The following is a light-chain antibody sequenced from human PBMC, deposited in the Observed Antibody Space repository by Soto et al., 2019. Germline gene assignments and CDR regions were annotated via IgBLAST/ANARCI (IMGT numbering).Light chain of an antibody. CDR1: RIIGYND. CDR3: QQFGIAPWT. CDR2: ATS. V-gene: IGKV3-20*01. J-gene: IGKJ1*01. Sequence: DNVMTHSPDTLSVSPGDRATLSCRASRIIGYNDLAWYQQKRGQPPRLLIYATSTRAPGIPDRCSGSRSVTNFSLTISRLEPEDFAVDYGQQFGIAPWTVGQGTNVESK.